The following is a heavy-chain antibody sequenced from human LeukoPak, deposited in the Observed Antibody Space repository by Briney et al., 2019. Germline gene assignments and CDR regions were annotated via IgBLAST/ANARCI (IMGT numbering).Heavy chain of an antibody. V-gene: IGHV4-34*01. CDR1: GGSFSGYY. D-gene: IGHD3-22*01. J-gene: IGHJ3*02. Sequence: SETLSLTCAVYGGSFSGYYWSRIRQPPGKGLEWIGEINHSGSTNYNPSLKSRVTISVDTSKNLFSLKLSSVTAADTAVYYCASHFTDSSGYYYDAFDIWGQGTMVTVSS. CDR2: INHSGST. CDR3: ASHFTDSSGYYYDAFDI.